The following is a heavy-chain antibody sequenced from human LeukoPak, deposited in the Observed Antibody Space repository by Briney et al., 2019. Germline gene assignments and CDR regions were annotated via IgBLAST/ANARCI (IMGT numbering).Heavy chain of an antibody. Sequence: GASVKVSCKASGGTFSSYAISWVRQAPGQGLEWMGGIIPTFGTANYAQKFQGRVTITADESTSTAYMELSSLRSEDTAVYYCAREDLYCSSTSCYPGRYFDLWGRGTLVTVSS. CDR1: GGTFSSYA. CDR2: IIPTFGTA. J-gene: IGHJ2*01. D-gene: IGHD2-2*01. CDR3: AREDLYCSSTSCYPGRYFDL. V-gene: IGHV1-69*13.